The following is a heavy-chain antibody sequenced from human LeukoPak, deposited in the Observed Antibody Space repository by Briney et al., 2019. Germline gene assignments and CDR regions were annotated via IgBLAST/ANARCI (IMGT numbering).Heavy chain of an antibody. CDR1: GGSISSRNCY. J-gene: IGHJ5*02. CDR3: ARLPQWFGELPRFDP. Sequence: SETLSLTCTVSGGSISSRNCYWGWIRQPPGKGLEWIGSIYYSGSIFYNPSLRSRVTISVDTSKNQFSLKLSSVTAADTAVYYCARLPQWFGELPRFDPWGQGTLVTVSS. V-gene: IGHV4-39*01. CDR2: IYYSGSI. D-gene: IGHD3-10*01.